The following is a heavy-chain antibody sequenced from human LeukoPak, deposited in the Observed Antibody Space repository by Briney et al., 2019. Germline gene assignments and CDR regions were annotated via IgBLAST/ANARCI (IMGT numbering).Heavy chain of an antibody. J-gene: IGHJ5*02. CDR1: GYTFTSYY. Sequence: GASVKVSCKASGYTFTSYYMHWVRQAPGQGLEWIGRINPKSGDTNYAQKFQGRVTMTRDTSINTAYMELTSLRSDDTAVYYCATGTSSTTNWNWFDPWGQGTLVTVSS. CDR3: ATGTSSTTNWNWFDP. CDR2: INPKSGDT. D-gene: IGHD2-2*01. V-gene: IGHV1-2*06.